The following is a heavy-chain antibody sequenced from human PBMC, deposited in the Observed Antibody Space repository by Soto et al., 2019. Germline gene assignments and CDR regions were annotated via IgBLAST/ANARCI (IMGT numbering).Heavy chain of an antibody. V-gene: IGHV3-23*01. D-gene: IGHD6-13*01. J-gene: IGHJ4*02. CDR2: ISGSGGGA. CDR3: AKKGPSSWYFFAY. CDR1: GFTFSNYA. Sequence: EVQLLESGENLVQPGGSLRLSCAASGFTFSNYAMNWVRQPPGKGLEWVSTISGSGGGAYYADSVKGRFTISRDNSKNTLNLQRTTRRGEDTAVYYVAKKGPSSWYFFAYWGKGTLVTVSS.